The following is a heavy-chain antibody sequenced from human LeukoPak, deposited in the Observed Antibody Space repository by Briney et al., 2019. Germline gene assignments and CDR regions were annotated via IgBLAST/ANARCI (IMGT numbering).Heavy chain of an antibody. J-gene: IGHJ3*02. D-gene: IGHD6-6*01. CDR2: VSAYNGNT. Sequence: ASVKVSCKASGYTFTSYGISWVRQAPGQGLEWMGWVSAYNGNTNYAQKLQGRVTMTTDTSTSTAYMELRSLRSDDTAVYYCARDKRSIAARPDWDAFDIWGQGTMVTVSS. CDR3: ARDKRSIAARPDWDAFDI. CDR1: GYTFTSYG. V-gene: IGHV1-18*01.